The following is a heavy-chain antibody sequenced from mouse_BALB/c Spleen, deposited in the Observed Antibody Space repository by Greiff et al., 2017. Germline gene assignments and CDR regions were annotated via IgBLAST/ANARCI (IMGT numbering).Heavy chain of an antibody. CDR2: ISSGGSYT. CDR1: GFTFSSYG. D-gene: IGHD4-1*01. CDR3: ARQNWDDAMDY. J-gene: IGHJ4*01. V-gene: IGHV5-6*01. Sequence: EVQLVESGGDLVKPGGSLKLSCAASGFTFSSYGMSWVRQTPDKRLEWVATISSGGSYTYYPDSVKGRFTISRDNAKNTLYLQMSSLKSEDTAMYYCARQNWDDAMDYWGQGTSVTVSS.